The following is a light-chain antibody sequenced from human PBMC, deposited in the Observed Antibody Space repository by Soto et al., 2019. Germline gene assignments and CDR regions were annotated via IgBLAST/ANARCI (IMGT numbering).Light chain of an antibody. CDR2: DVS. CDR3: SSYVGSNNFV. V-gene: IGLV2-8*01. CDR1: SSVVGGYNY. Sequence: QSALTQPPSASGSPGQSVTISCTGTSSVVGGYNYVSWYQQHPGKAPKLMIYDVSKRPSGVPDRFSGSKSGNTASLTVSGLQAEDEADYYCSSYVGSNNFVFGTGTMVTVL. J-gene: IGLJ1*01.